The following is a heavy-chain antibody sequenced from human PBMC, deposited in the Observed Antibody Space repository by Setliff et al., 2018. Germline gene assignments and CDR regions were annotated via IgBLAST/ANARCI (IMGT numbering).Heavy chain of an antibody. CDR1: GYTLTELS. D-gene: IGHD3-10*01. J-gene: IGHJ4*02. CDR2: FDPEDGET. V-gene: IGHV1-24*01. CDR3: ATQITMVRGVTDSHFDY. Sequence: ASVKVSCKVSGYTLTELSMHWVRQAPGKGLEWMGGFDPEDGETIYAQKFQGRVTMTEDTSTDTAYMELSSLRSEDTAVYYCATQITMVRGVTDSHFDYWGQGTLVTV.